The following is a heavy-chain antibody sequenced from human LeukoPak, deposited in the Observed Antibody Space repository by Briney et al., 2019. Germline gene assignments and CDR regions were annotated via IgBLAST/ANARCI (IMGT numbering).Heavy chain of an antibody. J-gene: IGHJ4*02. D-gene: IGHD4-17*01. V-gene: IGHV3-7*05. Sequence: GGSLRLSCAASGFTFSNYWMTWVRQAPGKGLEWVANIKQDGSEKYYVDSVKGRFTISRDNAKNSLYLQMNSLRAEDTAVYYCARDYGDYVSDYWGQGTLVTVSS. CDR2: IKQDGSEK. CDR1: GFTFSNYW. CDR3: ARDYGDYVSDY.